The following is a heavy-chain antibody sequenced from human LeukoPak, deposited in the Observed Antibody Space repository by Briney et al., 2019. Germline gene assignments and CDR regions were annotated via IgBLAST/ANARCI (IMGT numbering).Heavy chain of an antibody. CDR1: GFTFSSYG. CDR3: AKDGGYPRGVHFDY. V-gene: IGHV3-30*02. J-gene: IGHJ4*02. D-gene: IGHD5-12*01. CDR2: IRYDGSNK. Sequence: GGSLRLSCAASGFTFSSYGMHWVRQAPGKGLEWVAFIRYDGSNKYYADSVKGRFTISRDNSMNTLYLQMNSLRAEDTAVYYCAKDGGYPRGVHFDYWGQGTLVTVSS.